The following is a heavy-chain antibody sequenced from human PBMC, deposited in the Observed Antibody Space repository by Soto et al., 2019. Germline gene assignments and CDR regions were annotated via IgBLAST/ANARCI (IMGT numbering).Heavy chain of an antibody. CDR3: ASLGVGDWANYYYYYGMDV. D-gene: IGHD2-21*02. Sequence: GGSLRLSCAATGFTFSFYAMTWVRQAPGKGLEWVSAVTANGGSAYSADSVKGRFTISRDNSKNTLFLQMNSLRAEDTAVYYCASLGVGDWANYYYYYGMDVWGQGTTVTVSS. V-gene: IGHV3-23*01. J-gene: IGHJ6*02. CDR2: VTANGGSA. CDR1: GFTFSFYA.